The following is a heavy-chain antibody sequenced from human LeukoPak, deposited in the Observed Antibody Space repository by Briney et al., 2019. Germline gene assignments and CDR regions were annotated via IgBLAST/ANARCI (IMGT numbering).Heavy chain of an antibody. V-gene: IGHV1-2*02. D-gene: IGHD2-8*02. Sequence: ASVNVSCKASGYTFTGYYIHWVRQAPGQTLEWMGWVTPNSNGPNYAQSFQDRVTMTRDTSITTAYMELSSLTTDDTAVYYCARDRISTPYWELDNWGQGTLVIVSS. CDR2: VTPNSNGP. CDR1: GYTFTGYY. J-gene: IGHJ4*02. CDR3: ARDRISTPYWELDN.